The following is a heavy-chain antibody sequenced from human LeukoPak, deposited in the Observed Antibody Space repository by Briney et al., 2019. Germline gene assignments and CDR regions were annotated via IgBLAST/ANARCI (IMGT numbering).Heavy chain of an antibody. J-gene: IGHJ2*01. Sequence: SETLSLTCTVSGGSISSYDWSWIRQPPGKGLEWIGYIYYSGFTHYNPSLKSRVTISVDTSNNQFSLKLNSVTAADTATYYCARDPAGTPVRVAVTGYWYFDLWGRGTLVTVPS. V-gene: IGHV4-59*01. CDR1: GGSISSYD. CDR2: IYYSGFT. CDR3: ARDPAGTPVRVAVTGYWYFDL. D-gene: IGHD3-10*01.